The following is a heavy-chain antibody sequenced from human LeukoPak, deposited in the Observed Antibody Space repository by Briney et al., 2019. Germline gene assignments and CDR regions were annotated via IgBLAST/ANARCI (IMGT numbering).Heavy chain of an antibody. CDR3: TSDSNPHIVVVPAATDY. V-gene: IGHV3-15*01. J-gene: IGHJ4*02. Sequence: PGGSLRLSCAASGFTFSNAWMSWVRQAPGKGLEWVGRIKSKTDGGTTDYAAPVKGRFTISRDDSENTLYLQMNSLKTEDTAVYYCTSDSNPHIVVVPAATDYWGQGTLVTVSS. CDR1: GFTFSNAW. CDR2: IKSKTDGGTT. D-gene: IGHD2-2*01.